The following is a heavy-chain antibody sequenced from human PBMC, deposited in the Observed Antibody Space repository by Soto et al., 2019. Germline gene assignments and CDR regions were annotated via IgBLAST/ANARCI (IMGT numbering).Heavy chain of an antibody. D-gene: IGHD5-12*01. CDR1: GGSFSGYY. CDR2: INHSGGT. Sequence: QVQLQQWGAGLLKPSETLSLTCAVYGGSFSGYYWSWIRQPPGKGLEWIGEINHSGGTNYNPSLKSRVTISVDTSKNQFSLKLSSVTAADTAVYYCARARGLNWFDPWGQGTLVTVSS. CDR3: ARARGLNWFDP. J-gene: IGHJ5*02. V-gene: IGHV4-34*01.